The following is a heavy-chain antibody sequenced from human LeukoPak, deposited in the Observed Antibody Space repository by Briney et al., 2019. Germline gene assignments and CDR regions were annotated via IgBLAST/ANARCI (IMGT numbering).Heavy chain of an antibody. D-gene: IGHD6-13*01. V-gene: IGHV4-4*02. Sequence: SGTLSLTCAVSGGSISSRNWWSWVRQPPGKGLEWSGEIYHSGSTNYNPSLKSRVTISVDKSKNQFSLKLSSVTAADTAVYYCARTGSASSWYLAFDIWGQGTRVTVSS. CDR3: ARTGSASSWYLAFDI. CDR1: GGSISSRNW. J-gene: IGHJ3*02. CDR2: IYHSGST.